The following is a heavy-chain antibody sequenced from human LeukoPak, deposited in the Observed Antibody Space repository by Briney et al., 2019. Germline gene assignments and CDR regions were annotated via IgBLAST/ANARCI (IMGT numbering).Heavy chain of an antibody. Sequence: PSETLSLTCAVYGGSFSGYYWSWIRQPPGKGLEWIGEINHSGSTNYNPSLKSRVTISVDTSKNQFSLKLSSVTAADTAVYYCARHEPAIGAFDIWGQGTMVTVSS. J-gene: IGHJ3*02. V-gene: IGHV4-34*01. CDR3: ARHEPAIGAFDI. CDR1: GGSFSGYY. D-gene: IGHD1-14*01. CDR2: INHSGST.